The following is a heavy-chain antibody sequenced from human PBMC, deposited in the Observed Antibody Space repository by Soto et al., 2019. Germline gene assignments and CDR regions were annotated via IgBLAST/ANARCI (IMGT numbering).Heavy chain of an antibody. CDR3: ARLGAWVPDY. V-gene: IGHV4-39*01. Sequence: SETLSLTCTVSGGSISSSSYYWGWIRQPPGKGLEWIGSIYYSGSTYYNPSLKSRVTISVDTSKNQFSLKLSSVTAADTAVYYCARLGAWVPDYWGQGTLVTVSS. CDR1: GGSISSSSYY. J-gene: IGHJ4*02. CDR2: IYYSGST. D-gene: IGHD3-16*01.